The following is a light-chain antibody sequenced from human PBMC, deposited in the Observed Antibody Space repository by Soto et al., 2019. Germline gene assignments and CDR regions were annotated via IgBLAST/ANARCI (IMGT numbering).Light chain of an antibody. CDR1: SSNMGAGYG. CDR2: GNN. J-gene: IGLJ2*01. V-gene: IGLV1-40*01. CDR3: QSYASSLSGVV. Sequence: QSVLTQPPSVSGAPGQRVTISCTGSSSNMGAGYGVHWYQQLPGTAPKLLIYGNNNRPSGVPDRFSGSKSGTSASLAITGLQAEDEADYYCQSYASSLSGVVFGGGTKLTVL.